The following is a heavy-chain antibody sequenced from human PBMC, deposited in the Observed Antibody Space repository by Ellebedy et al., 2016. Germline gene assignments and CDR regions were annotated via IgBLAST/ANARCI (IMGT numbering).Heavy chain of an antibody. V-gene: IGHV1-8*01. CDR2: MNPNGDT. J-gene: IGHJ4*02. CDR1: GNTFSSND. CDR3: ARYIHPSAFHE. Sequence: ASVKVSCXTSGNTFSSNDINWVRQAPGQGLECVGWMNPNGDTGSAQKFVGRVTMSRDISISTAYMELRSLISEDTAVYYCARYIHPSAFHEWGQGTLVTVSS.